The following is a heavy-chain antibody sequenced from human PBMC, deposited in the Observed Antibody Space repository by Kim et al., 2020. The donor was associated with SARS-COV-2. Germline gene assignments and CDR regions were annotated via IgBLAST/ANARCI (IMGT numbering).Heavy chain of an antibody. J-gene: IGHJ4*02. Sequence: NTTPSLRGRVTIPVDTSKNQFSLKRSSVTAADTAVYYCAGTARGANFDYWGRGALVTVSS. D-gene: IGHD1-26*01. CDR3: AGTARGANFDY. V-gene: IGHV4-4*09.